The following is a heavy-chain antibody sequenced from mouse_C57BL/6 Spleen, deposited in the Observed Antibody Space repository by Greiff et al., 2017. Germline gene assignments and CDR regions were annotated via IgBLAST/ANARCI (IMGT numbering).Heavy chain of an antibody. CDR3: TRDYGSSYWYFDV. CDR1: GYTFTSYW. V-gene: IGHV1-5*01. CDR2: IYPGNSDT. D-gene: IGHD1-1*01. Sequence: EVQVVESGTVLARPGASVKMSCKTSGYTFTSYWMHWVKQRPGQGLEWIGAIYPGNSDTSYNQKFKGKAKLTAVTSASTAYMELSSLTNEDSAVYYCTRDYGSSYWYFDVWGTGTTVTVSS. J-gene: IGHJ1*03.